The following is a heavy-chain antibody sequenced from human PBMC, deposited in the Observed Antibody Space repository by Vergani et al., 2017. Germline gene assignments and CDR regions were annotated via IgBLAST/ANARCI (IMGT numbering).Heavy chain of an antibody. Sequence: VQLLESGGGLVQPGGSLRLSCEASGFTFSDYYMTWIRQAPGKGLEWISYISGSGHTKYYADSVKGRFAISRDNAKNSLYLDMSSLRAEDTAVYYCVRDVRVSRTWGQGTLVAVSS. CDR3: VRDVRVSRT. CDR2: ISGSGHTK. CDR1: GFTFSDYY. J-gene: IGHJ3*01. V-gene: IGHV3-11*04.